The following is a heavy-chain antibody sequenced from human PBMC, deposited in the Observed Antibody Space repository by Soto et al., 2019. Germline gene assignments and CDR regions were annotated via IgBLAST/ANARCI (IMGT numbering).Heavy chain of an antibody. J-gene: IGHJ3*02. CDR3: AKGGYYSLFDI. CDR1: GFPFSSYA. D-gene: IGHD3-16*01. CDR2: ISGSGGRT. V-gene: IGHV3-23*01. Sequence: EMQLLESGGGLVQPGGSLRLSCVASGFPFSSYAMRWVRQTPGKGLEWVSGISGSGGRTYYAGSVKGRFTISRDNSNNTLSLQLHILRVEDTAGYFCAKGGYYSLFDIWGQGTVVTVSA.